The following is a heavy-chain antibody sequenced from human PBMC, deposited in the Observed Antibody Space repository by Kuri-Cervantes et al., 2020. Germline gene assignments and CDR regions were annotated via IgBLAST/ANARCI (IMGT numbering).Heavy chain of an antibody. D-gene: IGHD2-15*01. CDR2: IHYSGST. CDR1: GGSVSSGSYY. J-gene: IGHJ1*01. CDR3: ARLIRYCSGGSCYITDGYFQH. V-gene: IGHV4-61*01. Sequence: SETLSLTCTVSGGSVSSGSYYWSWIRQPPGKGLEWIGYIHYSGSTNYNPSLKSRVTISVDTSKNQFSLKLSSVTAADTAVYYCARLIRYCSGGSCYITDGYFQHWGQGTLVTVSS.